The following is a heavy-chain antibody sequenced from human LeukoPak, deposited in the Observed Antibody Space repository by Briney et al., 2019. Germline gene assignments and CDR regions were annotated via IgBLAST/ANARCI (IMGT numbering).Heavy chain of an antibody. CDR2: INHSGST. CDR3: ARGRGGATIY. Sequence: PSETLSLTCAVYGGSFSGYYWSWIRQPPGKGLEWTGEINHSGSTNYNPSLKSRVTISVDTSKNQFSLKLSSVTAADTAVYYCARGRGGATIYWGQGTLVTVSS. V-gene: IGHV4-34*01. CDR1: GGSFSGYY. D-gene: IGHD1-26*01. J-gene: IGHJ4*02.